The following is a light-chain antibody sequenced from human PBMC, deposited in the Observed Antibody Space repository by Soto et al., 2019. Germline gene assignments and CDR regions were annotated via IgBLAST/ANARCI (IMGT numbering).Light chain of an antibody. Sequence: DIQMTQSPSSLSASFGDRVTITCRASQGIGVYLAWFQQKPGNAPKLLIYAASTLQSGSPSRFSGSGSGTDFTLTVSSLQPEEVATYYCQKDNSAPLTFGGGTRVEIK. CDR1: QGIGVY. CDR2: AAS. V-gene: IGKV1-27*01. CDR3: QKDNSAPLT. J-gene: IGKJ4*02.